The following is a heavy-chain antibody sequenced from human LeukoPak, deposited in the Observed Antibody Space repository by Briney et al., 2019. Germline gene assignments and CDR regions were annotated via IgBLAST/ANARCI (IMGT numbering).Heavy chain of an antibody. CDR1: GVSISSYY. V-gene: IGHV4-59*01. Sequence: SETLSLTCTVSGVSISSYYWSWIRQPPGKGLEWIGYIYYSGSTNYNPSLKSRVTISLDRDKSQFSLKLTSVTAADTAVYYCARERATSGRCRFDFWGQGALVTVSS. J-gene: IGHJ4*02. D-gene: IGHD6-25*01. CDR3: ARERATSGRCRFDF. CDR2: IYYSGST.